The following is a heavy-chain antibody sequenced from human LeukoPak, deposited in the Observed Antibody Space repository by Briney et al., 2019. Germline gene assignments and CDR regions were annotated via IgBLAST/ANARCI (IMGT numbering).Heavy chain of an antibody. CDR1: GFTFSSYG. D-gene: IGHD4-17*01. J-gene: IGHJ4*02. CDR2: IRYDGSNK. V-gene: IGHV3-30*02. Sequence: GGSLRLSCAASGFTFSSYGMHWVRQAPGKGLERVAFIRYDGSNKYYADSVKGRFTISRDNSKNTLYLQMNSLRAEDTAVYYCAKVMTTVTLFDYWGQGTLVTVSS. CDR3: AKVMTTVTLFDY.